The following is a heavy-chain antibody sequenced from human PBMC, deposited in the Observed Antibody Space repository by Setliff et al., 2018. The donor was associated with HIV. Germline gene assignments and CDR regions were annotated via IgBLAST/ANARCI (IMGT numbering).Heavy chain of an antibody. V-gene: IGHV4-61*03. D-gene: IGHD5-18*01. CDR1: GDSVSSRSYY. CDR3: ARGGYSYGFGRHRAYFQY. J-gene: IGHJ1*01. CDR2: IYYSGST. Sequence: PSETLSLTCTVSGDSVSSRSYYWSWIRQPPGKGLEWIGYIYYSGSTNYNPSLKSRVTISVDTSKNHFSLKLSSVTAADTAVYYCARGGYSYGFGRHRAYFQYWGQGTQVTVSS.